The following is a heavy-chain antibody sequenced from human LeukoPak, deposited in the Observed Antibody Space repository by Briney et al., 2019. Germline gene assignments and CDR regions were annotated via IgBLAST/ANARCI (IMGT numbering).Heavy chain of an antibody. Sequence: SETLSLTCAVYGGSFSGYYWSWIRQPPGKGLEWIGEINHSGSTNYNPSLKSRVTISVDTSKNQFSLKLSSVTAADTAVYYCARGAAGYSSGNDYWGQGTLVTVSS. CDR2: INHSGST. CDR3: ARGAAGYSSGNDY. CDR1: GGSFSGYY. V-gene: IGHV4-34*01. D-gene: IGHD6-19*01. J-gene: IGHJ4*02.